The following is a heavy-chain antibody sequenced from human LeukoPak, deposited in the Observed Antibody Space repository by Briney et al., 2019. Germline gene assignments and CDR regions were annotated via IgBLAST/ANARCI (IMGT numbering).Heavy chain of an antibody. J-gene: IGHJ4*02. CDR1: GGSFSGYY. V-gene: IGHV4-34*01. D-gene: IGHD6-13*01. Sequence: SETLSLTCAVYGGSFSGYYWSWIRQPPGKGLEWIGEINHSGSTNYNPSLKSRVTISVDTSKNQFSLKLSSVTAADTAVYYCASWYSSFDYWGQGTPVTVSS. CDR2: INHSGST. CDR3: ASWYSSFDY.